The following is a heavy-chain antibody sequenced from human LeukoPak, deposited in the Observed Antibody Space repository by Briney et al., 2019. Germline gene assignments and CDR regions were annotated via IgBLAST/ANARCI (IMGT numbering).Heavy chain of an antibody. D-gene: IGHD2-2*01. Sequence: SETLSLTCTVSSGSISSYYWSWIRQPPGKGPEWIGFIYNSGNTNYNPSLKSRVTISVDTSKNQFSLKLSSVTAADTAVYYCARGGARYCSSATCRPFYFDYLGQGTVVTVSS. V-gene: IGHV4-59*01. CDR1: SGSISSYY. J-gene: IGHJ4*02. CDR3: ARGGARYCSSATCRPFYFDY. CDR2: IYNSGNT.